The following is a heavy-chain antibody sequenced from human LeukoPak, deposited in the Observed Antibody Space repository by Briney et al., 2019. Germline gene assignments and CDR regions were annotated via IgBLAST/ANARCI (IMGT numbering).Heavy chain of an antibody. CDR2: ISSDGSEE. V-gene: IGHV3-30*18. CDR3: AKGDSGFYSYFDY. Sequence: GGSLRLSCAASEFTFSNYGMHWVRQAPGKGLELVAGISSDGSEEYYADSVEGRFTISRDNPKNTLYPEMNSLRAEDTAVYYCAKGDSGFYSYFDYWGQGTLVTVSS. CDR1: EFTFSNYG. D-gene: IGHD3-22*01. J-gene: IGHJ4*02.